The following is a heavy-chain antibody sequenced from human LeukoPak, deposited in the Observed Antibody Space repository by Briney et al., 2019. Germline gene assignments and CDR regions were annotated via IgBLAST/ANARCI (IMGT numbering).Heavy chain of an antibody. Sequence: ASVKVSCKASGYSFTDYYIHWVRQAPGQGLEWMGWINPKSGGTKYAQRFQGRVTMTRDTSITTAYMDVSRLRPDDTAVYYCARDQGHWNGYYLDYWTQGTLVTVSS. CDR2: INPKSGGT. V-gene: IGHV1-2*02. CDR1: GYSFTDYY. D-gene: IGHD1-1*01. CDR3: ARDQGHWNGYYLDY. J-gene: IGHJ4*02.